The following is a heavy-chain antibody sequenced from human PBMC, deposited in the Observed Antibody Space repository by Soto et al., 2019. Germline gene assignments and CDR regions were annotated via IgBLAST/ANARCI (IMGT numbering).Heavy chain of an antibody. J-gene: IGHJ4*02. CDR2: MYYSGST. CDR3: ARHLNYHGSGSLIDY. V-gene: IGHV4-39*01. CDR1: GGSISSSSYY. D-gene: IGHD3-10*01. Sequence: LSLTCTVSGGSISSSSYYWGWIRQPPGKGLEWIGSMYYSGSTYYNPSLKSRVTISVDTSKNQFSLKLSSVTAADTAVYYCARHLNYHGSGSLIDYWGQGTLVTVSS.